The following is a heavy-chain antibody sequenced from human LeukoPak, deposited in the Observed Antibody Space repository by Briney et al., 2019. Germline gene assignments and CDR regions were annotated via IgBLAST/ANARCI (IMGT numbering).Heavy chain of an antibody. CDR1: GFTFSSYI. J-gene: IGHJ6*02. V-gene: IGHV3-48*04. Sequence: PGGALRLSCASSGFTFSSYIMNWVRQAPGKGLEGVAYISSNSSTIYYVDSVNGRLTISIDNAKNSLYLQMNSLRAEDTAVYYCSRLQYSSGWYEPYGMDVWGQGTTVTVPS. CDR3: SRLQYSSGWYEPYGMDV. D-gene: IGHD6-19*01. CDR2: ISSNSSTI.